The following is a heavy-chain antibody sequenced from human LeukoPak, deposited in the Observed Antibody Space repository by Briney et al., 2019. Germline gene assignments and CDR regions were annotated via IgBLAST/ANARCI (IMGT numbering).Heavy chain of an antibody. V-gene: IGHV3-30*03. CDR2: ISYDGSNK. CDR1: GFTFSSYG. J-gene: IGHJ6*02. CDR3: ARGRKYSYGTYYYGLDV. D-gene: IGHD5-18*01. Sequence: GGSLRLSCAASGFTFSSYGMHWVRQAPGKGLEWVAVISYDGSNKYYADSVKGRFTISRDNSKSTLYLQMNSLRAEDTAVYYCARGRKYSYGTYYYGLDVWGQGTTVTVCS.